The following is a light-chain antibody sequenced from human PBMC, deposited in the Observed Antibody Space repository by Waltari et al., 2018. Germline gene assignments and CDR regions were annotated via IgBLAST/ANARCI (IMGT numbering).Light chain of an antibody. V-gene: IGLV4-69*01. J-gene: IGLJ2*01. CDR2: VNSDGSH. CDR1: SGHGSYA. Sequence: QLVVTQSPSASASLGASVKLTCPLSSGHGSYAIAWHQQQPEKGPRFLLRVNSDGSHNKGDGIPGRFSGSSSGAERYLIISGLQSEDEADYYCQTWDTDIVVFGGGTKLTV. CDR3: QTWDTDIVV.